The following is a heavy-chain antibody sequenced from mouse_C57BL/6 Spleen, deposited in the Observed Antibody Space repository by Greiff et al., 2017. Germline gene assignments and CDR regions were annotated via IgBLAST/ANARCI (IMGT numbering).Heavy chain of an antibody. CDR1: GYTFTSYW. D-gene: IGHD2-2*01. CDR3: ASYGYDWFAY. CDR2: IDPSDSYT. J-gene: IGHJ3*01. V-gene: IGHV1-69*01. Sequence: QVQLQQPGAELVMPGASVKLSRKASGYTFTSYWMHWVKQRPGQGLEWIGEIDPSDSYTNYNQKFKGKSTLTVDKSSSTAYMQLSSLTSEDSAVYYCASYGYDWFAYWGQGTLVTVSA.